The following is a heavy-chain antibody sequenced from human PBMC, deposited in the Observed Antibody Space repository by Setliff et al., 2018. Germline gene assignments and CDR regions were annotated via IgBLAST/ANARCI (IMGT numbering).Heavy chain of an antibody. CDR2: IHYSGST. Sequence: SETLSLTCTVSGGSISSSSYYWGWIRQPPGKGPEWIGNIHYSGSTHYNPSLKSRVTISVDTSKNQFSLKLSSVTAADTAVYYCARDRQYCTSLSCLNSYFYYYAMDFWGQGTTVTVSS. D-gene: IGHD2-8*01. V-gene: IGHV4-39*07. CDR3: ARDRQYCTSLSCLNSYFYYYAMDF. J-gene: IGHJ6*02. CDR1: GGSISSSSYY.